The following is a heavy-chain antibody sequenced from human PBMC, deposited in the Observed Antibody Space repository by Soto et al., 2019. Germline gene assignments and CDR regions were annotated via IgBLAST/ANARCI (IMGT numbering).Heavy chain of an antibody. CDR3: AKGVAAAGTTYYFVF. V-gene: IGHV3-23*01. J-gene: IGHJ4*02. Sequence: GGSLRLSCAASGFTFSSYAMSWVRQAPGKGLEWVSAISGSGGSTYYADSVKGRFTISRDNSKNTLYLQMNSLRAEDTAVYYCAKGVAAAGTTYYFVFWGQGTLVTVSS. CDR2: ISGSGGST. D-gene: IGHD6-13*01. CDR1: GFTFSSYA.